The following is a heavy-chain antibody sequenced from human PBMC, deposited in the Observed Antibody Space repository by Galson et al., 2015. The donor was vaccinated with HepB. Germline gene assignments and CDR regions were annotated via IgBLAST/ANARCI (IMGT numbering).Heavy chain of an antibody. CDR1: GYTFTSYG. D-gene: IGHD1-26*01. CDR3: ARDLSIVGAIRNPLKI. CDR2: ISAYNGNT. V-gene: IGHV1-18*01. J-gene: IGHJ3*02. Sequence: SVKVSCKASGYTFTSYGISWVRQAPGQGLEWMGWISAYNGNTNYAQKLQGRVTMTTDTSTSTAYMELRSLRSDDTAVYYCARDLSIVGAIRNPLKIWGQGTMVTVSS.